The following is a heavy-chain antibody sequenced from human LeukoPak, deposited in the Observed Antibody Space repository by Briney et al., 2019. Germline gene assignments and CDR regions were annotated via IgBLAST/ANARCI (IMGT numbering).Heavy chain of an antibody. J-gene: IGHJ4*02. CDR1: GFTFSSYS. V-gene: IGHV3-21*01. CDR3: ARDIGWGVAVAGYYFDY. D-gene: IGHD6-19*01. Sequence: GGSLRLSCAASGFTFSSYSMNWVRQAPGKGLEWVSSISSSSSYIYYADSVKGRFTISRDNAKNSLYLQMNSLRAEDTAVYYCARDIGWGVAVAGYYFDYWGQGTLVTVSS. CDR2: ISSSSSYI.